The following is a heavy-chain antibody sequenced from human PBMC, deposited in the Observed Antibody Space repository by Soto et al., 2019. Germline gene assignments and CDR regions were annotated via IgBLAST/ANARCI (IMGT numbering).Heavy chain of an antibody. CDR1: GGTFSSYT. CDR2: IIPILGIA. D-gene: IGHD1-1*01. Sequence: QVQLVQSGAEVKKPGSSVKVSCKASGGTFSSYTISWVRQAPGQGLEWMGRIIPILGIANYAQKFQGRVTITADKSTSTAYMELSSLRSEDTAVYYCAKNANSWNDVGYFDYWGQGTLVTVSS. V-gene: IGHV1-69*02. CDR3: AKNANSWNDVGYFDY. J-gene: IGHJ4*02.